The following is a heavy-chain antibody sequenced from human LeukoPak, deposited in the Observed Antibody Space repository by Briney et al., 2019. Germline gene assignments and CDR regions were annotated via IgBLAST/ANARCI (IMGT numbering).Heavy chain of an antibody. Sequence: ASVMVSCKASGYTFTNYNILWVRQAPGQGLEWMGWISAYNGDTNYAQNFQGRVTMTTDTSTSTAYMELKSLRSDDTAVYYCARDRLGANDAFDIWGQGTMLTVSS. CDR3: ARDRLGANDAFDI. CDR2: ISAYNGDT. CDR1: GYTFTNYN. J-gene: IGHJ3*02. D-gene: IGHD3-10*01. V-gene: IGHV1-18*01.